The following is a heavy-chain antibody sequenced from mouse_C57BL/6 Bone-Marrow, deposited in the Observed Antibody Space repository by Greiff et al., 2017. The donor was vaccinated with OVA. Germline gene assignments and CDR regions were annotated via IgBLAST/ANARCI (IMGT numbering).Heavy chain of an antibody. Sequence: QVQLQQSGAELMKPGASVKLSCKATGYTFTGSWIEWVKQRPGHGLEWIGEILPGSGSTNYTEKFKGKATFTAGTSSNTAYVQLSSLTTEDSAIYYCARGYYYWYVDVWGTGTTVTVSS. J-gene: IGHJ1*03. V-gene: IGHV1-9*01. CDR2: ILPGSGST. CDR3: ARGYYYWYVDV. CDR1: GYTFTGSW. D-gene: IGHD2-3*01.